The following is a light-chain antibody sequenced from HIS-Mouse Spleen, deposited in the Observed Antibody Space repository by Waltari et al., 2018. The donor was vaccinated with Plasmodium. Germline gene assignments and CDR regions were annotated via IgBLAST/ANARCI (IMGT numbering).Light chain of an antibody. CDR1: QSISSY. J-gene: IGKJ1*01. CDR3: QQSYSTWT. CDR2: AAS. Sequence: DIQMTQSPSSLSASVGDRVTITCRASQSISSYLNWYQQKPGKAPKLLIYAASSLRSGVPSRFSGSGSGTDVTLTISSLQPEDFATYYCQQSYSTWTFGQGTKVEIK. V-gene: IGKV1-39*01.